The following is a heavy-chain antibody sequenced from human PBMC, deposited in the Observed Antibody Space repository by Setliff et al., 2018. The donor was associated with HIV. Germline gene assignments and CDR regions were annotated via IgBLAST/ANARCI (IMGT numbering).Heavy chain of an antibody. V-gene: IGHV3-48*01. CDR3: ARVRNPTVHTMYFDS. D-gene: IGHD4-4*01. J-gene: IGHJ4*02. CDR1: GFTFSSYW. Sequence: GGSLRLSCAASGFTFSSYWMHWVRQVPGKGLEWLSYINPAGITMYYADSVRGRFTISRDNAQSSLYLQINSLRAEDTAFYYCARVRNPTVHTMYFDSWGQGTLVTVSS. CDR2: INPAGITM.